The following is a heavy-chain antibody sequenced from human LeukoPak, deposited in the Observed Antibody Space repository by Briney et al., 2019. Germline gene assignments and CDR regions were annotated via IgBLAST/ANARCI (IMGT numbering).Heavy chain of an antibody. CDR3: AKGLRSGIAAAGFPLGY. CDR1: GFTLSSYA. Sequence: PGGSLRLSCAASGFTLSSYAMSWVRQAPGKGLEWVSAISGSGGSTYYADSVKGRFTISRDNSKNTLYLQMNSLRAEDTAVYYCAKGLRSGIAAAGFPLGYWGQGTLVTVSS. CDR2: ISGSGGST. V-gene: IGHV3-23*01. D-gene: IGHD6-13*01. J-gene: IGHJ4*02.